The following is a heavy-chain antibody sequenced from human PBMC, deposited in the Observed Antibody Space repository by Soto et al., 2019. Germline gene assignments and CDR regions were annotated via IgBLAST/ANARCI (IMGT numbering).Heavy chain of an antibody. CDR1: GGSISNYS. CDR2: IYDSGST. J-gene: IGHJ6*03. D-gene: IGHD4-17*01. CDR3: ARVGGSTVTYSYFYYMVV. Sequence: SETLSLTCTVSGGSISNYSWGWIRQPPGKGLEWIGYIYDSGSTNYNPPLKSRVTILVDTSKSQLSLKLSSVTAADTAVYYCARVGGSTVTYSYFYYMVVWGKGTTVTVSS. V-gene: IGHV4-59*01.